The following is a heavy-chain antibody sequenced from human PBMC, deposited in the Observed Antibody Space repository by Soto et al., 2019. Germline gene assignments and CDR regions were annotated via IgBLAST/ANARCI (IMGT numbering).Heavy chain of an antibody. J-gene: IGHJ4*02. Sequence: QVQLVESGGGVVQPGGSLRLSCAASGFTFSSYAMHWVRQAPGKGLEWMAVIWYYGSRKHYADSLKGRFTISRDNPRNTFYLDMNSLRVEDTAVYYCARGLHYYERHGYGAGAYWGQGTLVSVSS. CDR3: ARGLHYYERHGYGAGAY. CDR1: GFTFSSYA. CDR2: IWYYGSRK. V-gene: IGHV3-33*01. D-gene: IGHD3-22*01.